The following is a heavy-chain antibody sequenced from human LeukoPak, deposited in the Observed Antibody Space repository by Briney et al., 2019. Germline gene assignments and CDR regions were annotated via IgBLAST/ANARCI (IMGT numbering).Heavy chain of an antibody. D-gene: IGHD3-9*01. CDR2: IYTSGST. Sequence: PSQTLSLTCTVSGGPISSGSYYWSWIRQPAGKGLEWIGRIYTSGSTNYNPSLKSRVTISVDTSKNQFSLKLSSVTAADTAVYYCARAGTYYDIPYAFDIWGQGTMVTVSS. CDR3: ARAGTYYDIPYAFDI. V-gene: IGHV4-61*02. CDR1: GGPISSGSYY. J-gene: IGHJ3*02.